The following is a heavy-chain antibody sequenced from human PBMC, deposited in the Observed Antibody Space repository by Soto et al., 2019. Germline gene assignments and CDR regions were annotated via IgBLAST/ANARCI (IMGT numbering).Heavy chain of an antibody. CDR3: ARDRYSSGWLDAFDI. J-gene: IGHJ3*02. V-gene: IGHV3-53*04. CDR2: IFTGGAT. D-gene: IGHD6-19*01. Sequence: EVQVVESGGGLVPPGGSLRLSCAASGFTVSSHYMSWVRQAPGKGLEWVSVIFTGGATYYADSVKGRFTISRHSSKNTVYLQMNSLRAEDTAVYYWARDRYSSGWLDAFDIWGQGTMVTVSS. CDR1: GFTVSSHY.